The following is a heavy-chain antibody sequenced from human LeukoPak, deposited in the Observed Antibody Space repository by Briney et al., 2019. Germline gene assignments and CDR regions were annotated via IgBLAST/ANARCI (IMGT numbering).Heavy chain of an antibody. D-gene: IGHD6-19*01. CDR1: GGTFSSYA. CDR2: IIPIFGTA. Sequence: ASVKVSCKASGGTFSSYAISWVRQAPGQGLEWMGGIIPIFGTANYAQKFQGRVTITADKSTSTAYMELSSLRSEDTAVYYCARARRAVAGTWDYWGQGTLVTVSS. J-gene: IGHJ4*02. CDR3: ARARRAVAGTWDY. V-gene: IGHV1-69*06.